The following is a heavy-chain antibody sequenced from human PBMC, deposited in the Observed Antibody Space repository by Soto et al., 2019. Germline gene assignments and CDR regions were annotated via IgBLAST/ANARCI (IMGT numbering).Heavy chain of an antibody. CDR1: GFAFNRYS. Sequence: QVLLVGSGGGVVQPGRSVRLSCAASGFAFNRYSMYWVRQTPGKGLEWVAFISKDGSNKKYSDYVKGRFTISRDNSKNTLYLQMNSLRGDDTAVYYCARDYYDGRGSYFVSYFDFRGQGALVTVSS. CDR3: ARDYYDGRGSYFVSYFDF. CDR2: ISKDGSNK. D-gene: IGHD3-22*01. V-gene: IGHV3-30-3*01. J-gene: IGHJ4*02.